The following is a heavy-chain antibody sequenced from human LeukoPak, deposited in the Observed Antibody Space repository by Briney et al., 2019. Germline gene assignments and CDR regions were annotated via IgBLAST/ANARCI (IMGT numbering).Heavy chain of an antibody. J-gene: IGHJ5*02. Sequence: ETLSLTCTVSVVSITHYSWNWIRQPPGKGLEWIGNIYDSGTTNYNPSLKSRVTISADMSKNQFSLKLSSVTAADTAAYYCARDYAGSSSWNWLDPWGQGTLVTVSS. D-gene: IGHD2-2*01. V-gene: IGHV4-59*01. CDR2: IYDSGTT. CDR1: VVSITHYS. CDR3: ARDYAGSSSWNWLDP.